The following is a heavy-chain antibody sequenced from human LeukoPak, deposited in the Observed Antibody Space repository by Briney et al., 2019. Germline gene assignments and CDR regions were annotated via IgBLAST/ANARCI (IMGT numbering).Heavy chain of an antibody. Sequence: GASVKVSCKASGYTFTNYYMHWVRQAPGQGLEWMGWINPNSGGTNYAQKFQGRVAMTRDTSISTAYMELSRLRSDDTAVYYCAREAGDTYYYDSSGSHGSFDIWGQGTMVTVSS. CDR3: AREAGDTYYYDSSGSHGSFDI. CDR1: GYTFTNYY. CDR2: INPNSGGT. D-gene: IGHD3-22*01. V-gene: IGHV1-2*02. J-gene: IGHJ3*02.